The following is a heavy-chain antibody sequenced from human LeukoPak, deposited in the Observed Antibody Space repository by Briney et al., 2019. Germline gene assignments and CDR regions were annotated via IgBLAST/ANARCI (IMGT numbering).Heavy chain of an antibody. D-gene: IGHD5-24*01. J-gene: IGHJ4*02. Sequence: GASVMVSCKASGGIFRNYGFSWVRQAPGQGLEWMGGISPMFGTPKSAQKFQGRVTITTDESTSTAYMELSSLRSDDTAVYYCAREAEAGEMATSGNYFDYWGQGTLVTVSS. V-gene: IGHV1-69*05. CDR3: AREAEAGEMATSGNYFDY. CDR2: ISPMFGTP. CDR1: GGIFRNYG.